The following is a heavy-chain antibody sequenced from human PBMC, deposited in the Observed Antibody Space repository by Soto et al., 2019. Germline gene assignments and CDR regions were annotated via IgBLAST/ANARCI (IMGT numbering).Heavy chain of an antibody. J-gene: IGHJ1*01. Sequence: GASVQVSCKASVYTFSSYTISSVRQAPGQGLEWMGRIIPILGIANYAQKFQGRVTITAHRSTSTAYIELSSLRSEHTAGCYCARDARIAVAGTGPAYLQHWGQGTLVTVSP. CDR3: ARDARIAVAGTGPAYLQH. D-gene: IGHD6-19*01. CDR1: VYTFSSYT. CDR2: IIPILGIA. V-gene: IGHV1-69*04.